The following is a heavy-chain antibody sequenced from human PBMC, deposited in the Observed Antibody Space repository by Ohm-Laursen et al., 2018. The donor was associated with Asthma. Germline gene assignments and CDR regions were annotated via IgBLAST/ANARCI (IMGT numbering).Heavy chain of an antibody. V-gene: IGHV3-30*19. CDR2: GGSYYDGGLK. CDR3: ARDVMEWYLPAFDF. Sequence: SLRLSCAASGFTFSNYGMHWVRQAPGKGLEWVAVGGSYYDGGLKYYADSVNGRFTVSRDDSKNTLYLQMNSLRPDDTAVYYCARDVMEWYLPAFDFWGQGTLVTVSS. CDR1: GFTFSNYG. D-gene: IGHD3-3*01. J-gene: IGHJ4*02.